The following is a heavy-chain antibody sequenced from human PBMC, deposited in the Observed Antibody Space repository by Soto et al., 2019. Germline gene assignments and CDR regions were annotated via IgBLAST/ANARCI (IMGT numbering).Heavy chain of an antibody. Sequence: QVQLVQSGAEVKKPGSSVKVSCKASGGTFSSYAISWVRQAPGQGLEWMGGIIPIFGTANYAQKFQGRVKITADESTSTAYMALSSLRSEDTAVYYCARDPEVYGDYFPEARYLLSGYYYYGMDVWGQGTTVTVSS. CDR3: ARDPEVYGDYFPEARYLLSGYYYYGMDV. CDR1: GGTFSSYA. J-gene: IGHJ6*02. V-gene: IGHV1-69*01. D-gene: IGHD4-17*01. CDR2: IIPIFGTA.